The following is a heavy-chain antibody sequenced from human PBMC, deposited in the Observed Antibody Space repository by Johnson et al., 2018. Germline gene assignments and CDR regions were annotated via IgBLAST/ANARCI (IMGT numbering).Heavy chain of an antibody. J-gene: IGHJ6*03. Sequence: QVQLQESGPGLVKPSQTLSLTCTVSGDSMTRGDYYWSWIRQPPGKGLEWIGYIYHSGSTYYNPALKRRSTISVDTSKNHFSPKVSAVTAADTAIYYGAREEVGEGYMDVWGKGTTVTVSS. CDR2: IYHSGST. CDR3: AREEVGEGYMDV. V-gene: IGHV4-30-4*01. CDR1: GDSMTRGDYY. D-gene: IGHD3-10*01.